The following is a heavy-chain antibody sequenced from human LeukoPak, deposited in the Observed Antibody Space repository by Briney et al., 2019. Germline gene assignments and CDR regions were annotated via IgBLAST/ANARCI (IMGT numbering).Heavy chain of an antibody. CDR1: GFTFSTYT. J-gene: IGHJ4*02. Sequence: PGGSLRLSCAASGFTFSTYTMNWVRQAPGQGLEWVSSISSDSTYIYYADSVQGRFTISRDNAENSLYLQMNSLRAEDTAVYYCAKVKDHYDILTGYYTDYFDYWGQGTLVTVSS. CDR3: AKVKDHYDILTGYYTDYFDY. D-gene: IGHD3-9*01. V-gene: IGHV3-21*04. CDR2: ISSDSTYI.